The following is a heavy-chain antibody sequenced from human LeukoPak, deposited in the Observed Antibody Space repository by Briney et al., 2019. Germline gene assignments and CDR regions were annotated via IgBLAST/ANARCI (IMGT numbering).Heavy chain of an antibody. CDR2: IYPGDSDT. J-gene: IGHJ4*02. V-gene: IGHV5-51*01. CDR1: GYSFTSYW. D-gene: IGHD2-2*01. CDR3: ARRDYCSSTSCPLDY. Sequence: GESLKISFKGSGYSFTSYWIGWVRQMPGKGLEWMGIIYPGDSDTRYSPSFQGQVTISADKSISTAYMQWSSLKASDTAMYYCARRDYCSSTSCPLDYWGQGTLVTVSS.